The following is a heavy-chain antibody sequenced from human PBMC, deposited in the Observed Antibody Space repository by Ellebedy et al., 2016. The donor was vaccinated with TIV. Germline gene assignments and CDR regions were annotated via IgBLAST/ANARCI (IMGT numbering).Heavy chain of an antibody. J-gene: IGHJ6*02. D-gene: IGHD2-8*01. Sequence: PGGSLRLSCAASGFTFGSFGMHWVRQAPGKGLEWVAFVRYDGSIEKYADSVKGRFTISRDNYKNTLYLQMNTLRLDDTAVYYCAKEGNGDVWGQGTTVTVSS. CDR2: VRYDGSIE. V-gene: IGHV3-30*02. CDR1: GFTFGSFG. CDR3: AKEGNGDV.